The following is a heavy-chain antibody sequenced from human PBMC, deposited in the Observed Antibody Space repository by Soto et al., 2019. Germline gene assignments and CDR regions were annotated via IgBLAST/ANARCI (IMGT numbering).Heavy chain of an antibody. V-gene: IGHV1-69*06. CDR3: ASGMATIGKLYY. D-gene: IGHD5-12*01. CDR1: GGTFSSYA. Sequence: GASVKVSCKASGGTFSSYAISWVRQAPGQGLEWMGGIIPIFGTANYAQKFQGRVTITADKSTSTAYMELSSLRSEDTAVYYCASGMATIGKLYYWGQGTLVTVSS. J-gene: IGHJ4*02. CDR2: IIPIFGTA.